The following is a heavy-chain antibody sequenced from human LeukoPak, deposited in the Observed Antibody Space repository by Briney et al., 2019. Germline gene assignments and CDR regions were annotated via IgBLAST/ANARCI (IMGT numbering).Heavy chain of an antibody. D-gene: IGHD3-22*01. CDR3: ARYYYDSSGYQGFYYYYGMDV. CDR1: GGSISSYY. CDR2: IYYSGST. V-gene: IGHV4-59*08. J-gene: IGHJ6*02. Sequence: PSETLSLNCTVSGGSISSYYWRWIRQPPGKGLEWIGYIYYSGSTNYNPSLKSRVTISVDTSKNQFSLKLSSVTAADTAVYYCARYYYDSSGYQGFYYYYGMDVWGQGTTVTVSS.